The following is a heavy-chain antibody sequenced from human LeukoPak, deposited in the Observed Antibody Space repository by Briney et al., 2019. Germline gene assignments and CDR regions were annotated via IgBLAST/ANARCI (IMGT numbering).Heavy chain of an antibody. Sequence: GASVKVSCKASGYTFTSYGISWVRQAPGQGLEWMGWISAYNGNTNYAQKLQGRVTMTTDTSTSTAYMELRSLRSDDTAVYYCAREAPFRPDIAVTGVGYYYYGMDVWGQGTTVTVSS. J-gene: IGHJ6*02. CDR2: ISAYNGNT. V-gene: IGHV1-18*01. D-gene: IGHD6-19*01. CDR3: AREAPFRPDIAVTGVGYYYYGMDV. CDR1: GYTFTSYG.